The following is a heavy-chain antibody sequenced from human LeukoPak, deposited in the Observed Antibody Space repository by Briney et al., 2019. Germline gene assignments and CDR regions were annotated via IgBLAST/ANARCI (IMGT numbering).Heavy chain of an antibody. CDR1: GGTFSSYA. Sequence: GASVKVSCKASGGTFSSYAISWVRQAPGQGLEWMGRIIPILGIANYAQKFQGRVTITADKSTSTAYMELSSLRSEDTAVYYCARDSGYSSSWYGTFDYWGQGTLVTVSS. V-gene: IGHV1-69*04. CDR3: ARDSGYSSSWYGTFDY. CDR2: IIPILGIA. D-gene: IGHD6-13*01. J-gene: IGHJ4*02.